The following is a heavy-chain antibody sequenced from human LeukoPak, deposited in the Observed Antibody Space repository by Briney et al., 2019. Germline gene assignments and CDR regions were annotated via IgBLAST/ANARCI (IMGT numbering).Heavy chain of an antibody. CDR2: ISYDGSNK. J-gene: IGHJ4*01. CDR1: GFTFSSYA. V-gene: IGHV3-30-3*01. CDR3: ARGDSEMATIVGY. Sequence: GGSLRLSCAASGFTFSSYAMHWVRQAPGKGLEWVAVISYDGSNKYYADSVKGRFTISRDNSKNTLYLQMNSLRAEDTAVYYCARGDSEMATIVGYWGQEPWSPSPQ. D-gene: IGHD5-24*01.